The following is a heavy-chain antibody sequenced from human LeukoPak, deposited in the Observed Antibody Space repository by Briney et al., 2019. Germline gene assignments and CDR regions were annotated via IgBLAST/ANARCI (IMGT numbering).Heavy chain of an antibody. CDR3: AKDPRQQLASYYYYYYMDV. Sequence: PGGSLRLSGAAPVFIFSDYYMSWIRQAAGKGLGWVAYICSSGSSRYYADSVKGRFTISRDNAKDSLYLQMNSLRAEDTAVYYCAKDPRQQLASYYYYYYMDVWGKGTTVTVSS. D-gene: IGHD6-13*01. CDR1: VFIFSDYY. V-gene: IGHV3-11*04. CDR2: ICSSGSSR. J-gene: IGHJ6*03.